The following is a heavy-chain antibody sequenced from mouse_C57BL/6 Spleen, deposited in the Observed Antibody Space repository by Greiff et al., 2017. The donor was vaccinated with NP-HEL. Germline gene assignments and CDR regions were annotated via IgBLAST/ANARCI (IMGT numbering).Heavy chain of an antibody. Sequence: VQLQQSGPELVKPGASVKISCKASGYTFTDYYMNWVKQSHGKSLEWIGDINPNNGGTSYNQKFKGKATLTVDKSSSTAYMELRSLTSEDSAVYYCARETVVATPYAMDYWGQGTSVTVSS. J-gene: IGHJ4*01. CDR1: GYTFTDYY. CDR2: INPNNGGT. CDR3: ARETVVATPYAMDY. V-gene: IGHV1-26*01. D-gene: IGHD1-1*01.